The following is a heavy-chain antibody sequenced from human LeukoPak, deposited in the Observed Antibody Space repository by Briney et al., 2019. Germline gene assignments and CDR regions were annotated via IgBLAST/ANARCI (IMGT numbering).Heavy chain of an antibody. V-gene: IGHV3-20*04. J-gene: IGHJ3*02. CDR3: ARNRVGGYSPHHDAFDI. CDR2: ISWNGGST. Sequence: RSGGSLRLSCAASGSNFDDFGMSWVRQAPGKGLEWVSAISWNGGSTGYADSVRGRFTISRDSAKNSLYLQMNSLRAEDTALYYCARNRVGGYSPHHDAFDIWGQGTMVTVSS. D-gene: IGHD3-22*01. CDR1: GSNFDDFG.